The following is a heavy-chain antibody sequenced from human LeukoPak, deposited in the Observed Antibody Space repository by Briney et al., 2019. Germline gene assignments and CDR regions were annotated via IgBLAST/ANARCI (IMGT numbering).Heavy chain of an antibody. D-gene: IGHD3-3*01. CDR1: GYTFTGYS. Sequence: ASVKVSCKAYGYTFTGYSIHWVRQAPGQGLEWMGRINPNSDNTYYAEKFQGRVTMTTDTSISTAYVDLSSLRSEDTAVYYCASPTRFLEWLLYYWGQGTLVTVSS. CDR3: ASPTRFLEWLLYY. V-gene: IGHV1-2*06. CDR2: INPNSDNT. J-gene: IGHJ4*02.